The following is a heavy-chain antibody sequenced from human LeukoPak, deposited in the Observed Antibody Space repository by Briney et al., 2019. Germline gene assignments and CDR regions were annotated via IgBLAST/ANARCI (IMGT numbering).Heavy chain of an antibody. D-gene: IGHD1-26*01. CDR1: GFTFSSYN. CDR3: ATGLVGTTNY. CDR2: ISKSGTTI. J-gene: IGHJ4*02. Sequence: GGSLRLSCAASGFTFSSYNMYWVRQAPGKGLECVSDISKSGTTIYYADSVKGRFTISRDNAKNSLYLQMNSLRDEDTAVYYCATGLVGTTNYWGQGTLVTVSS. V-gene: IGHV3-48*02.